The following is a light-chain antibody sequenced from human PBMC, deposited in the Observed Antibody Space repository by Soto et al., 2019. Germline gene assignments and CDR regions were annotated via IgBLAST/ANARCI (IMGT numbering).Light chain of an antibody. CDR3: QQRSNWTRT. CDR2: DAS. Sequence: EIVWTQSPFSLSFSAGERATLSCETSHSIRNYLAWYQQKPGPAPRLLIYDASNRATGIPARFSGSGSGTDFTITISSLETEDGSLYYCQQRSNWTRTFGQGTKVDIK. J-gene: IGKJ1*01. CDR1: HSIRNY. V-gene: IGKV3-11*01.